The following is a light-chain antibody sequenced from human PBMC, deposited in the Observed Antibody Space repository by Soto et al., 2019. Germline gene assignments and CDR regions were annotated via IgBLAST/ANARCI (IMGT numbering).Light chain of an antibody. J-gene: IGLJ3*02. Sequence: QSVVTQAPSASGTPGQSVTISCSGSSSNIGTYYVYWYQHLPGTAPKLLISRNDQRPSGVPDRGSASKSGTSASLAISGLRFEDEADYYCVTWDDSLNAWVFGGGTKLTVL. CDR2: RND. V-gene: IGLV1-47*01. CDR1: SSNIGTYY. CDR3: VTWDDSLNAWV.